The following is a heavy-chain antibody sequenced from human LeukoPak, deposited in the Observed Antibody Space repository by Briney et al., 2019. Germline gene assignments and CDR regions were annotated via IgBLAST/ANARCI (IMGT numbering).Heavy chain of an antibody. CDR2: MSWDGGTT. D-gene: IGHD3-10*01. V-gene: IGHV3-43*01. J-gene: IGHJ6*03. CDR3: AKAGASHYYYYSMDV. CDR1: GFTFVEYT. Sequence: GGSLRLSCAASGFTFVEYTMYWVRQVPGKGLEWVSLMSWDGGTTNYADSVRGRFTISRDNSKNSLYLQMDSLRTEDTALYYCAKAGASHYYYYSMDVWGKGTTVTVSS.